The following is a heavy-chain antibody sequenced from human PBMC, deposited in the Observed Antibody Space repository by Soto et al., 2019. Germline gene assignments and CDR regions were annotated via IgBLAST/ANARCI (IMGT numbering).Heavy chain of an antibody. D-gene: IGHD3-3*01. V-gene: IGHV4-34*01. J-gene: IGHJ4*02. Sequence: KASETLSLTCGVYNGSFMGYYWTWVRQPLGKGLEWIGEINHFGSPNYNPSLKSRVAISIDTSKQQFSLTLRSLTAADTGVYYCASLNGARFLDKGDYWGQGILVTVSS. CDR2: INHFGSP. CDR1: NGSFMGYY. CDR3: ASLNGARFLDKGDY.